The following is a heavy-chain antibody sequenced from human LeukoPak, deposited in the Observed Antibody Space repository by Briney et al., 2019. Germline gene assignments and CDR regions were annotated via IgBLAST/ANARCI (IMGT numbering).Heavy chain of an antibody. J-gene: IGHJ4*02. V-gene: IGHV4-59*11. D-gene: IGHD6-19*01. Sequence: SETLSLTCTVSGGSISSHYWSWIRQPPGTGLEWIGYIYYSGSTNYNPSLKSRVTISVDTSKNQFSLKLSSLTAADTAVYHCASLVSGSFDYWGQGALVTVSS. CDR3: ASLVSGSFDY. CDR2: IYYSGST. CDR1: GGSISSHY.